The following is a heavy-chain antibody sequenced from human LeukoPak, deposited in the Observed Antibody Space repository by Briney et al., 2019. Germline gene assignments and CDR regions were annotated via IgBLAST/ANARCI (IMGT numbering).Heavy chain of an antibody. CDR3: ARVHSSGWSFDY. Sequence: GGSLRLSCAASGFTFSSYAMHWVRQAPGKGLEWVAVIWYDGSNKYYADSVKGRFTISRDNSKNTLYLQMNSLRAEDTAVYYCARVHSSGWSFDYWGQGTLVTVSS. J-gene: IGHJ4*02. CDR1: GFTFSSYA. CDR2: IWYDGSNK. D-gene: IGHD6-19*01. V-gene: IGHV3-33*08.